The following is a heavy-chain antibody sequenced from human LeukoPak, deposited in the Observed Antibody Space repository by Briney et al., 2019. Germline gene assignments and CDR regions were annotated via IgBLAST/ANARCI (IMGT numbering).Heavy chain of an antibody. J-gene: IGHJ3*02. CDR2: IIPIFGTA. D-gene: IGHD3-3*01. CDR3: AREHSITIFGVVTHSDAFDI. V-gene: IGHV1-69*06. Sequence: ASVKVSCKASGGTFSSYAISWVRQAPGQGLEWMGGIIPIFGTANYAQKFQGRVTITADKSTSTAYVELSSLRSEDTAVYYCAREHSITIFGVVTHSDAFDIWGQGTMVTVSS. CDR1: GGTFSSYA.